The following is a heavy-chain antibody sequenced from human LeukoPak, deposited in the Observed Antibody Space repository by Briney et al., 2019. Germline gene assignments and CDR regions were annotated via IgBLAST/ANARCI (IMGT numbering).Heavy chain of an antibody. CDR3: AREETNYESY. D-gene: IGHD1-7*01. V-gene: IGHV3-48*03. Sequence: GGSLRLSCAASGFTFSTYEMNWVRQAPGKGLEWISYISSSGSTIYYADSVKGRFTISRDNAKNSLYLQMNSLRAEGTAVYYCAREETNYESYWGQGTLVTVSS. CDR1: GFTFSTYE. CDR2: ISSSGSTI. J-gene: IGHJ4*02.